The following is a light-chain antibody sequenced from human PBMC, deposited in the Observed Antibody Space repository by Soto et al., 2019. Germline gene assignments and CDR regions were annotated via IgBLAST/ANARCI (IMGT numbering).Light chain of an antibody. V-gene: IGKV3-20*01. CDR2: DAS. Sequence: IVLTQSPATLSLSPGERATLSCRASQTVRNNYLAWYQQKPGQAPRLLIYDASSRATSIPDRFSGSGSGTDFTLTISRLEPEDFAVYYCQQYGSSPTTFGGGTKVDIK. CDR1: QTVRNNY. J-gene: IGKJ4*02. CDR3: QQYGSSPTT.